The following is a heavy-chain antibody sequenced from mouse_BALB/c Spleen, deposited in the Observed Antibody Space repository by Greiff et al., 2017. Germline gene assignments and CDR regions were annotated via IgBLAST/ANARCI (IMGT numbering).Heavy chain of an antibody. J-gene: IGHJ2*01. CDR1: GYTFTDYA. D-gene: IGHD1-1*01. Sequence: LMESGAELVRPGVSVKISCKGSGYTFTDYAMHWVKQSHAKSLEWIGVISTYYGDASYNQKFKGKATMTVDKSSSTAYMELARLTSEDSAIYYCARGHYGTVVARDYFDYWGQGTTLTVSS. V-gene: IGHV1S137*01. CDR3: ARGHYGTVVARDYFDY. CDR2: ISTYYGDA.